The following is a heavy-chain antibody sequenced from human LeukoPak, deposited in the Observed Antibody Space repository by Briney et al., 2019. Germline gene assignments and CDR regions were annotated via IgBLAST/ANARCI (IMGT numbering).Heavy chain of an antibody. CDR1: GFTFSNYA. CDR3: ARDGGGYYYSYYFDY. CDR2: ISYDGSDK. Sequence: GGSLRLSCAASGFTFSNYAMHWVRQAPGKGLEWVAVISYDGSDKYYAGSVRGRFTTSRDASKNTLYLQMNSLRAEDTAVYSCARDGGGYYYSYYFDYWGQGTLVTVSS. V-gene: IGHV3-30*01. D-gene: IGHD3-22*01. J-gene: IGHJ4*02.